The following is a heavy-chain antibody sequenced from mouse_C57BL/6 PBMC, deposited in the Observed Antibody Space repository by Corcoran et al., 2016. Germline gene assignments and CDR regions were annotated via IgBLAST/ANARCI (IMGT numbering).Heavy chain of an antibody. CDR1: GYTFTTYG. J-gene: IGHJ2*01. Sequence: QIQLVQSGPELKKPGETVKISCKASGYTFTTYGMSWVKQAPGKGLKWMGWINTYSGVPTYADDFKGRFAFSLETSASTAYLQINNLKNEDTATYFGARGDSYFDYWGQGTTLTVSS. V-gene: IGHV9-3*01. CDR2: INTYSGVP. D-gene: IGHD3-3*01. CDR3: ARGDSYFDY.